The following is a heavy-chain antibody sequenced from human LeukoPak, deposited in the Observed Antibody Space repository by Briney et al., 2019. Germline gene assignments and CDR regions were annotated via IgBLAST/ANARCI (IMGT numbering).Heavy chain of an antibody. CDR3: ARVENDSSGYYFDY. CDR2: INPSGGST. V-gene: IGHV1-46*01. D-gene: IGHD3-22*01. J-gene: IGHJ4*02. Sequence: ASVKVSCKASGGTFSSYAISWVRQAPGQGLEWMGIINPSGGSTSYAQKFQGRVTMTRDMSTSTVYMELSSLRSEDTAVYYCARVENDSSGYYFDYWGQGTLVTVSS. CDR1: GGTFSSYA.